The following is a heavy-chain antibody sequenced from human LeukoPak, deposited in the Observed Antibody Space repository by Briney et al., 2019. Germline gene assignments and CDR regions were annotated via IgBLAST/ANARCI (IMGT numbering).Heavy chain of an antibody. CDR2: IYPGDSDT. CDR1: GYSLTSYW. D-gene: IGHD3-9*01. CDR3: ARQVYDILTGYQDYFDY. J-gene: IGHJ4*02. V-gene: IGHV5-51*01. Sequence: GESLKISCKGSGYSLTSYWIGWVRQMPGKGLEWMGIIYPGDSDTRYSPSFQGQVTISADKSISTAYLQWSSLKASDTAMHYCARQVYDILTGYQDYFDYWGQGTLVTVSS.